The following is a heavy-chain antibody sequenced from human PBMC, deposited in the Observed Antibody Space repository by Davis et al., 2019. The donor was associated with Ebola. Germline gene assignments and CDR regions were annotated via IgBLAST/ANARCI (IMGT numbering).Heavy chain of an antibody. Sequence: SVKVSCKAPGFTFANSAIQWARQARGQRLEWVGSVVIGTNNIQYAQKFQGRVTISRDMTTNTAYMELRSLRSEDTALYYCAASAGTVGKFDFWGQGSLVSVSS. CDR2: VVIGTNNI. CDR1: GFTFANSA. V-gene: IGHV1-58*02. CDR3: AASAGTVGKFDF. J-gene: IGHJ4*02. D-gene: IGHD1-14*01.